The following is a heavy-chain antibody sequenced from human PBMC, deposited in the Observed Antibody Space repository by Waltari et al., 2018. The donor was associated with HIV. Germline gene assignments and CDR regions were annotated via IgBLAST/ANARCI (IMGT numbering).Heavy chain of an antibody. J-gene: IGHJ6*02. CDR3: ARCQPSGYCSSTSCYSDYYYGMDV. D-gene: IGHD2-2*02. V-gene: IGHV1-69*04. CDR1: GGTFSSYA. Sequence: VQSGAEVKKPVSSVKVSCKASGGTFSSYAISWVRQAPGQGLEWMGRIIPILGIANYAQKFQGRVTITADKSTSTAYMELSSLRSEDTAVYYCARCQPSGYCSSTSCYSDYYYGMDVWGQGTTVTVSS. CDR2: IIPILGIA.